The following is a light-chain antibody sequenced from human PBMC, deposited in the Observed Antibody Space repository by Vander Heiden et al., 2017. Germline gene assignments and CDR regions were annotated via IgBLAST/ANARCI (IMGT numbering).Light chain of an antibody. V-gene: IGLV1-40*01. CDR3: QSYESSVSASHVV. CDR2: DNN. CDR1: SSNSGAGDD. Sequence: SVLTQPPSMPGAPGQRVTIACTGSSSNSGAGDDGHWYQQLPGTAPKLLIYDNNSRPSGVPERFSGSKSGTSASLAITGLQAEDEADYYCQSYESSVSASHVVFGGGTKLTVL. J-gene: IGLJ2*01.